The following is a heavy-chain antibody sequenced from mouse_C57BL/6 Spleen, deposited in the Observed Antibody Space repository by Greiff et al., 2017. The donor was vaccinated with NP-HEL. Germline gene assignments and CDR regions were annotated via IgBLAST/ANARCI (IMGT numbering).Heavy chain of an antibody. V-gene: IGHV5-17*01. D-gene: IGHD1-1*01. CDR1: GFTFSDYG. Sequence: EVKLVESGGGLVKPGGSLKLSCAASGFTFSDYGMHWVRQAPEKGLEWVAYISSGSSTIYYADTVKGRFTISRDNAKNTLFLQMTSLRSEDTAMYYCARSHYYGSSYEFAYWGQGTLVTVSA. CDR3: ARSHYYGSSYEFAY. CDR2: ISSGSSTI. J-gene: IGHJ3*01.